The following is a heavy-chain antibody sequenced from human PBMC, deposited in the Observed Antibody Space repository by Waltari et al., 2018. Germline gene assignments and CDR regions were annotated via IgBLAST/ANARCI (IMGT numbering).Heavy chain of an antibody. CDR3: ALSGSYDDAFDI. CDR2: ISGSGGST. V-gene: IGHV3-23*04. Sequence: EVQLVESGGGLVQPGVSLRLSCAASGFTFSSYAMSWVRQAPGKGLEWVSAISGSGGSTDYADSVKGRFTISRDNSKNTLYLQMNSLRAEDTAVYYCALSGSYDDAFDIWGQGTMVTVSS. D-gene: IGHD1-26*01. CDR1: GFTFSSYA. J-gene: IGHJ3*02.